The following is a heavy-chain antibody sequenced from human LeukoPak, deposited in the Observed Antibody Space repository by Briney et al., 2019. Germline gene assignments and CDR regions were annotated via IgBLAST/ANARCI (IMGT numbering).Heavy chain of an antibody. Sequence: GGSLRLSCAASGFTFSDDYMSWVRQAPGKGLEWLSYITISSSAIYYADSVKGRFTISRDNAKNSLYLQMNSLRDEDTAVYYCARATATNNLFDYWGQGTLVTVSS. CDR2: ITISSSAI. V-gene: IGHV3-11*04. CDR3: ARATATNNLFDY. J-gene: IGHJ4*02. CDR1: GFTFSDDY. D-gene: IGHD5-18*01.